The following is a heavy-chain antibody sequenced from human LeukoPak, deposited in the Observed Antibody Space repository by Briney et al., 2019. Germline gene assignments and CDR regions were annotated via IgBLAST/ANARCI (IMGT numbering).Heavy chain of an antibody. Sequence: PGGSLRLSCAASGFTFSNYWMSWVRQAPGKGLEWVGRIKSKTEGGTTNYAAPVKGEFTIQRDDSKNTLYLQMNSLKTEDTAVYYCTAVMITFGGVIVNPYDYWGQGTLVTVSS. CDR2: IKSKTEGGTT. D-gene: IGHD3-16*02. V-gene: IGHV3-15*01. CDR1: GFTFSNYW. J-gene: IGHJ4*02. CDR3: TAVMITFGGVIVNPYDY.